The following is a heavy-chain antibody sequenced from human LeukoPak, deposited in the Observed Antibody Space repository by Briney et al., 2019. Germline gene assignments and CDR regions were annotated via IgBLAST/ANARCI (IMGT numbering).Heavy chain of an antibody. V-gene: IGHV4-61*01. CDR3: ARGTSSGWYSTGYYYYGMDV. J-gene: IGHJ6*02. D-gene: IGHD6-19*01. CDR2: IYYSGST. Sequence: PSETLSLTCTVSGGSVSSGSYYWSWIRQPPGKGLEWIGYIYYSGSTNYNPSLKSRVTISVDTSKNQFSLKLSSVTAADTAVYYCARGTSSGWYSTGYYYYGMDVWGQGTTVTVSS. CDR1: GGSVSSGSYY.